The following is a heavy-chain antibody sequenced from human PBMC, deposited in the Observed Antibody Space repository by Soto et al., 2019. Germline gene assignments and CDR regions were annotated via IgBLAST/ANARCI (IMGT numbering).Heavy chain of an antibody. CDR2: IYPGDSDT. D-gene: IGHD3-16*01. CDR3: ARSPGYDYVWGSYGDLVWFDP. Sequence: GESLKISCKGSGYSFTSYWIGWVRQMPGKGLEWMGIIYPGDSDTRYSPSFQGQVTISADKSISTAYLQWSSLKASDTAMYYCARSPGYDYVWGSYGDLVWFDPWGQGTLVTVSS. J-gene: IGHJ5*02. V-gene: IGHV5-51*01. CDR1: GYSFTSYW.